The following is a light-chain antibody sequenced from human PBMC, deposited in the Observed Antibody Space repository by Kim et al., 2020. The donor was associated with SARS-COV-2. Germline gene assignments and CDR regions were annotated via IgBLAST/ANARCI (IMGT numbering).Light chain of an antibody. Sequence: SYELTQPPSVSVAPGQTARITCGGNKIGTKSVHWYQQKSGQAPILVIYYDTERPSGIPERLSGSKSGNTATLTISRVEAGDEADYYCQVWDSNYHVVFGG. CDR2: YDT. CDR3: QVWDSNYHVV. V-gene: IGLV3-21*04. CDR1: KIGTKS. J-gene: IGLJ2*01.